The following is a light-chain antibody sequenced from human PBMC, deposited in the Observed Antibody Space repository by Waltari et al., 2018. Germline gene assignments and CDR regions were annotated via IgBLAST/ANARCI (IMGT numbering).Light chain of an antibody. CDR3: QQYNSAPWT. CDR2: YAS. V-gene: IGKV1-13*02. J-gene: IGKJ1*01. Sequence: IQMTQSTSSLSASVGDTVTITCRASQGISSYLAWYQQKPGKAPKPLIYYASNLESGVPSRFSGSGSGTEFTLTISSLQPEDFATYYCQQYNSAPWTFGQGTKVEIK. CDR1: QGISSY.